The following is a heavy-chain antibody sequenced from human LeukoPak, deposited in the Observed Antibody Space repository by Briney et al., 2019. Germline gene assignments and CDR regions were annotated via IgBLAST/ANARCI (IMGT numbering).Heavy chain of an antibody. V-gene: IGHV3-21*06. CDR2: IGPTGSDR. J-gene: IGHJ4*02. CDR1: RLTFSTSG. Sequence: GGSLRLSCTASRLTFSTSGSNWIRQAPGKGLELVASIGPTGSDRYHADSIKGRFTISRDNANNFLYLQMNSLRAEDTAVYYCATETNGRHYDYWGQGTLLTVSS. D-gene: IGHD1-14*01. CDR3: ATETNGRHYDY.